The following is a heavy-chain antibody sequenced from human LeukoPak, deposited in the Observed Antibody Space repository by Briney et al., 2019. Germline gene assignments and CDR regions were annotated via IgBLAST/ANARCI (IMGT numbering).Heavy chain of an antibody. J-gene: IGHJ4*02. Sequence: SETLSLTCTVSGGSISSSSYWWGWIRQPPGKGLEWIGSIYYSGSTYYNPSLKSRVTISVDTSKNQFSLKLSSVTAADTAVYYCARLDGYGDRRGGNYWGQGTLVTVSS. D-gene: IGHD4-17*01. CDR2: IYYSGST. CDR1: GGSISSSSYW. V-gene: IGHV4-39*01. CDR3: ARLDGYGDRRGGNY.